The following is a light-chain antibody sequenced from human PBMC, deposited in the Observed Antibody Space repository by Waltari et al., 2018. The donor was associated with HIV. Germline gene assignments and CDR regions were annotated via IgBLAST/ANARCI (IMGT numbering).Light chain of an antibody. CDR1: SSYVDTF. CDR3: CSHAGNLIFV. V-gene: IGLV2-11*01. Sequence: QSALTQPHSVSGSPGQSLTISCTGTSSYVDTFVSWYQQHPCKVPKVIIYDVNKRPSGVPDRFSGSKSGNTTSLTISGLQAEDESDYYCCSHAGNLIFVFGTGTKVTVL. CDR2: DVN. J-gene: IGLJ1*01.